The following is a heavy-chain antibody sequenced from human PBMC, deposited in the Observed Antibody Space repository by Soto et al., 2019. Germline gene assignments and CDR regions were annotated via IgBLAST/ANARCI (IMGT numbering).Heavy chain of an antibody. Sequence: EVQLVESGGGLVQPGRSLRLSCAASGFTFDDYAMHWVRQAPGKGLEWVSGISWDSGIIDYADSVKGRFTISRDNAKNSLYLQMNSLRAEDTALYYCAKGYSYGGLEQLGYWGQGTLVTVSS. V-gene: IGHV3-9*01. CDR2: ISWDSGII. CDR1: GFTFDDYA. CDR3: AKGYSYGGLEQLGY. J-gene: IGHJ4*02. D-gene: IGHD5-18*01.